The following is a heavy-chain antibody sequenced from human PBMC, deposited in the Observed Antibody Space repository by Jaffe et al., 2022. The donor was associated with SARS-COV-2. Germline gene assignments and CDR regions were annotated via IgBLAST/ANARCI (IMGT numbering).Heavy chain of an antibody. V-gene: IGHV1-46*04. CDR3: ARVGGSFSYGDLDY. CDR2: IDPRGGPA. Sequence: QVQLIQSGTEVKKPGASVNVSCRASGYIFTNHYLQWVRQAPGQGIEWVGIIDPRGGPASYAQRLQGRVTLTRDTSTSTFYMKLSSLRSEDTAVYYCARVGGSFSYGDLDYWGQGTLVTVSS. J-gene: IGHJ4*02. D-gene: IGHD4-17*01. CDR1: GYIFTNHY.